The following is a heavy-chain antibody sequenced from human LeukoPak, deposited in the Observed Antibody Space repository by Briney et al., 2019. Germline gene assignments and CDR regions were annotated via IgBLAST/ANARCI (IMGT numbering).Heavy chain of an antibody. CDR2: ISYDGSHK. CDR1: GITFRSYG. J-gene: IGHJ5*02. V-gene: IGHV3-30*18. CDR3: AKGARGDTVTSIVGLNWFDP. Sequence: GGSLRLSCAASGITFRSYGMHWVRQAPGKGLEWVAVISYDGSHKYYADSVKGRFSISRDNSKNTLYLQMNSLRADDTAVYYCAKGARGDTVTSIVGLNWFDPWGQGTLVTVSS. D-gene: IGHD4-17*01.